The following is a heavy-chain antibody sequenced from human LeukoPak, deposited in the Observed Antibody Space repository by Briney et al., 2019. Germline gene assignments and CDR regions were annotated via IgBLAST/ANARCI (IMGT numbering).Heavy chain of an antibody. CDR1: GFTFSSYA. D-gene: IGHD6-13*01. CDR2: ISGSGGST. Sequence: GGSLRLSCAASGFTFSSYAMSWVRQAPGKGLEWVSAISGSGGSTYYADSVKGRFTISRDNSKNTLYLQMNSLRAEDTAVYYCARGPYSSSWYGAFDIWGQGTMVTVSS. J-gene: IGHJ3*02. CDR3: ARGPYSSSWYGAFDI. V-gene: IGHV3-23*01.